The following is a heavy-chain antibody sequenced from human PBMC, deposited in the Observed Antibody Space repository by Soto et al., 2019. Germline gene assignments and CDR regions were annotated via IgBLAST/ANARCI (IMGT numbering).Heavy chain of an antibody. CDR3: AQKGYCISTSCPPDAFDI. Sequence: SVKVSCKASGGTFSSYAISWVRQAPGQGLEWMGGIIPIFGTANYAQKFQGRVTITADESTSTAYMELSSLRSEDTAVYYCAQKGYCISTSCPPDAFDIWGQGTMVTVSS. CDR2: IIPIFGTA. V-gene: IGHV1-69*13. CDR1: GGTFSSYA. J-gene: IGHJ3*02. D-gene: IGHD2-2*01.